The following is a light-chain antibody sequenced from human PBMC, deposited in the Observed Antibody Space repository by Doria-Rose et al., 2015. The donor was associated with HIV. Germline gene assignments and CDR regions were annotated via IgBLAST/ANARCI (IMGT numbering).Light chain of an antibody. V-gene: IGKV3-20*01. CDR1: QSFSSTY. J-gene: IGKJ1*01. CDR3: HQYGTSWT. Sequence: TQSPGTLSLSPGERATLSCRASQSFSSTYLAWYQQKPGQAPSLLIYDGSTRATGIPDRFSASGSGTDVTLTINRLEPEDFALYYCHQYGTSWTFGQGTKAEI. CDR2: DGS.